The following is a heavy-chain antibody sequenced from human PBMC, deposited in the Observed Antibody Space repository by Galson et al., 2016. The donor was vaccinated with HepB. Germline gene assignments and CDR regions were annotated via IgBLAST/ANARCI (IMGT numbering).Heavy chain of an antibody. CDR2: ISYDGSNK. Sequence: SLRLSCAASGFTSSSYGMHWVRQAPGKGLEWVALISYDGSNKYYAGSVKGRFTISRDNSKNTLYLKMNSLRAEDTAVFYCAKDRVRSGRWVQCPDYWGQGTLVTVSS. CDR3: AKDRVRSGRWVQCPDY. J-gene: IGHJ4*02. CDR1: GFTSSSYG. V-gene: IGHV3-30*18. D-gene: IGHD5-24*01.